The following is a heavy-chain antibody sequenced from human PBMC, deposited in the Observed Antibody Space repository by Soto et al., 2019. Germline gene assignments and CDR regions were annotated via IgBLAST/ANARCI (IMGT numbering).Heavy chain of an antibody. D-gene: IGHD3-16*01. CDR2: IIPLLCKP. V-gene: IGHV1-69*01. CDR1: GGSFNTYG. J-gene: IGHJ4*02. CDR3: EPLHITMTYGGRVFAS. Sequence: QVQLVQSGAEMMKSGSSVKVSCKVSGGSFNTYGIGWGRQAPGQGLEWMGEIIPLLCKPNYAQRFQGRVTITGDETTTTVYTELSSLRSGDSAVYYWEPLHITMTYGGRVFASWGQGTLGSVCS.